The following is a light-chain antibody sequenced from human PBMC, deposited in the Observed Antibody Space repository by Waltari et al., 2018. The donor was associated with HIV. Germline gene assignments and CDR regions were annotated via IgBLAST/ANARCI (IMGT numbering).Light chain of an antibody. Sequence: FMLTQPNSVSESPGKTVTISCTRSSGSIAGNYVQWFQRRPGSSPTTVIYESYFRTSGVPARFSGSIDRSSNSASLTISGLKTEDEADYYCQSYDTNKNWVFGGGTKLTVL. CDR3: QSYDTNKNWV. CDR1: SGSIAGNY. CDR2: ESY. V-gene: IGLV6-57*01. J-gene: IGLJ3*02.